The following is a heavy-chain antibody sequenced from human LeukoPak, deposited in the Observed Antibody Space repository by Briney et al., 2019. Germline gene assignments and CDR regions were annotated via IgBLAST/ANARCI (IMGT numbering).Heavy chain of an antibody. Sequence: GGSLRLSCTASGFFFSDYTMNWIRQAPGKGLEWVSSISSSSTPISYADSVKGRFTISRDNAKNSMYLQMNRLRAEDTAVYYCARVTYRVSPSPFDSWGQGTLVTVSS. J-gene: IGHJ4*02. D-gene: IGHD1-26*01. CDR3: ARVTYRVSPSPFDS. V-gene: IGHV3-48*01. CDR1: GFFFSDYT. CDR2: ISSSSTPI.